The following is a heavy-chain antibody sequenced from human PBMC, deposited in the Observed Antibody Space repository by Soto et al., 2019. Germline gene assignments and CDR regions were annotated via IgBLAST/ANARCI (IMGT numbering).Heavy chain of an antibody. V-gene: IGHV3-30*18. Sequence: QVQLVESGGGVVQPGRSLRLSCEASGFTFINYGMHWVRQAPGKGLEWVALTSYDGSKKYYADAVKGRFTIFRDNSKNTLYLEMNSLRTEDTAVYYCAKRRTIFGVVDRRTLDYWGQGTLVTVSS. CDR3: AKRRTIFGVVDRRTLDY. D-gene: IGHD3-3*01. CDR1: GFTFINYG. CDR2: TSYDGSKK. J-gene: IGHJ4*02.